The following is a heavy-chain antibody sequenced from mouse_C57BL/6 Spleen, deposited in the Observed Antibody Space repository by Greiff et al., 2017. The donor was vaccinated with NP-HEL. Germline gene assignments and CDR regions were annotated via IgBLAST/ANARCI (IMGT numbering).Heavy chain of an antibody. CDR2: IYPGDGDT. CDR1: GYAFSSYW. V-gene: IGHV1-80*01. J-gene: IGHJ1*03. CDR3: ARGADLLWPRYFDV. D-gene: IGHD2-1*01. Sequence: VQLVESGAELVKPGASVKISCKASGYAFSSYWMNWVKQRPGKGLEWIGQIYPGDGDTNYNGKFKGKATLTADKSSSTAYMQLSSLTSEDSAVYFCARGADLLWPRYFDVWGTGTTVTVSS.